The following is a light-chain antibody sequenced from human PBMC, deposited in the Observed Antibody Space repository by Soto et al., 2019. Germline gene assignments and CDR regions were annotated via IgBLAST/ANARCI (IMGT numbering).Light chain of an antibody. CDR1: SSDVGLYDY. J-gene: IGLJ1*01. CDR2: AVS. Sequence: QSALTQPASVSGSPGQSITISCTGTSSDVGLYDYVSWYQQHPGKAPQLMIYAVSNRPSGVSNRFSASKSGNTASLFISGLQAEDKADYYCSSYTSDSSYVFGSGTKVTV. CDR3: SSYTSDSSYV. V-gene: IGLV2-14*01.